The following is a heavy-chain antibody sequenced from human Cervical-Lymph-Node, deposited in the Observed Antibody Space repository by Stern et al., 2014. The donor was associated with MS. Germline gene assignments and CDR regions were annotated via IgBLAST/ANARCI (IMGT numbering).Heavy chain of an antibody. Sequence: QVQLLQPGAVLKKPGASMKVSCKASGYTFISHGISWVRQAPGQGLEWMGWISPYNGNSNYAQKFQDRVTMTTDTSTNTAYLELRGLRSDDTAMYYCSRSASDAFDIWGQGTMGTVSS. CDR3: SRSASDAFDI. V-gene: IGHV1-18*01. D-gene: IGHD3-16*01. CDR1: GYTFISHG. J-gene: IGHJ3*02. CDR2: ISPYNGNS.